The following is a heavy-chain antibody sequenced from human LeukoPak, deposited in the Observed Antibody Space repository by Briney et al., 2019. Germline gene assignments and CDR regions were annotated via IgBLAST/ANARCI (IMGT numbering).Heavy chain of an antibody. CDR2: ISFDGSKE. V-gene: IGHV3-30-3*01. CDR3: ARDRAGGLRVPAATFDN. CDR1: GFTFSNFG. J-gene: IGHJ4*02. D-gene: IGHD2-2*01. Sequence: TGGSLRLSCAASGFTFSNFGMHWVRQAPGKGLEWVAVISFDGSKENYADSVKGRFTISRDNSKNTLYLQMNSLRAEDTAVYYCARDRAGGLRVPAATFDNWGQGTLVTVSS.